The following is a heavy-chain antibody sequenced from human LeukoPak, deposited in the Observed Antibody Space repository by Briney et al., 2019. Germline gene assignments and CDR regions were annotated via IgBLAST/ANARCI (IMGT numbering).Heavy chain of an antibody. J-gene: IGHJ4*02. D-gene: IGHD2-21*01. CDR1: GGSFSGYY. CDR3: ARGPYCGGDCYSHFDY. Sequence: SETLSLTCAVYGGSFSGYYWSWIRHPPGKGLEWIGEINHSGSTNYNPSLKSRVTISVDTSKNQFSLKLSSVTAADTAVYYCARGPYCGGDCYSHFDYWGQGTLVTVSS. V-gene: IGHV4-34*01. CDR2: INHSGST.